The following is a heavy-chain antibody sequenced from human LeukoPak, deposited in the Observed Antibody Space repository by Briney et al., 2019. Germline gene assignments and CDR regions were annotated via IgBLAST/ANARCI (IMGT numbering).Heavy chain of an antibody. CDR1: GFTFSNYW. CDR2: INSDGSST. D-gene: IGHD6-13*01. V-gene: IGHV3-74*01. CDR3: AKDQGSSSFHYFDY. Sequence: QPGGSLRLSCAASGFTFSNYWMHWVRQAPGKGLVWVSQINSDGSSTSYADSVKGRFTISRDNAKSTLYLQMNSLRAEDTAVYYCAKDQGSSSFHYFDYWGQGTLVTVSS. J-gene: IGHJ4*02.